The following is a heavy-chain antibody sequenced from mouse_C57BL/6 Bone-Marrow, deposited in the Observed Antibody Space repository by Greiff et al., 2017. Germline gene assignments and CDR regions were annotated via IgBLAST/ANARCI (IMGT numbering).Heavy chain of an antibody. CDR1: GYTFTDYY. V-gene: IGHV1-26*01. D-gene: IGHD2-14*01. CDR3: ARFVRWYFDV. Sequence: EVQLQQSGPELVKPGASVKISCKASGYTFTDYYMNWVKQSHGKSLEWIGDINPNNGGTIYNQKFKGKATLTVDTSSSTAYMELRSLTSEDTAVYYCARFVRWYFDVWGTGTTVTVSS. CDR2: INPNNGGT. J-gene: IGHJ1*03.